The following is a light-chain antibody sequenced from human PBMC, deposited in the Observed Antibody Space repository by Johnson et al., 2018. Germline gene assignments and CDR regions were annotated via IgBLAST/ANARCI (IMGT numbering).Light chain of an antibody. J-gene: IGLJ1*01. CDR3: GTWDSSLSAGNV. CDR2: ENN. V-gene: IGLV1-51*02. Sequence: QSVLTQPPSVSAAPGQKVTISCSGSSSNIGNNYVSWYQQLPGTAPNLLIYENNKRPSGIPDRFSGSKSGTSATLGITGLQTRDEADYYCGTWDSSLSAGNVFGTGTKVTVL. CDR1: SSNIGNNY.